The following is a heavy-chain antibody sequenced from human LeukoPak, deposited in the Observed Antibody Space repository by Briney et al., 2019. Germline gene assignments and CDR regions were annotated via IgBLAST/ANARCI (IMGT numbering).Heavy chain of an antibody. D-gene: IGHD3-10*01. V-gene: IGHV1-18*01. J-gene: IGHJ3*02. Sequence: ASVKVSCKASGYTFTNYAMNWVRQAPGRGLEWMGWISAYNGNTELAQKFQGRVTLATDASTSTAYVELRSLTSDDTAVYFCARGGSRSRRGDDAFDIWGQGTMVTVSS. CDR1: GYTFTNYA. CDR2: ISAYNGNT. CDR3: ARGGSRSRRGDDAFDI.